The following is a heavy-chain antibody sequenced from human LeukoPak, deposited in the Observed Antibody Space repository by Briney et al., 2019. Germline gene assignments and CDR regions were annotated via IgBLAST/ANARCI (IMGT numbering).Heavy chain of an antibody. CDR3: ARGARGAYFDY. CDR2: IYGADTI. CDR1: GFTFSSYS. V-gene: IGHV3-66*01. D-gene: IGHD4/OR15-4a*01. Sequence: PGGSLRLSCAASGFTFSSYSMSWVRQVPGKGLEWVSCIYGADTIYYADFVKDRFTISRDSNRNILYLQMNILRADDTAVYYCARGARGAYFDYWGQGTLVTVSS. J-gene: IGHJ4*02.